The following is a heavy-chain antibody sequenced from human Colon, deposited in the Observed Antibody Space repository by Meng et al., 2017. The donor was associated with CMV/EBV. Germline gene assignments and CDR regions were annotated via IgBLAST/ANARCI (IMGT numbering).Heavy chain of an antibody. V-gene: IGHV4-4*07. CDR2: IYTSGST. J-gene: IGHJ4*02. Sequence: QFHRQESGPGLVKPSGTLSLTCTVSGGSISPYCWSWIRQSAAKGLEWIGRIYTSGSTNYNPSLESRVTMSVDTSKNQFSLRVTSVTAADTAVYYCARASAWREDYFDYWGQGTLVTVSS. D-gene: IGHD1-26*01. CDR1: GGSISPYC. CDR3: ARASAWREDYFDY.